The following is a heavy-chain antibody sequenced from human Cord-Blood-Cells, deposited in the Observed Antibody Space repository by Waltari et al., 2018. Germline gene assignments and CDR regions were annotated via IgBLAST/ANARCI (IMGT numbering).Heavy chain of an antibody. CDR2: IIPIFGTA. D-gene: IGHD2-2*01. Sequence: QVQLVQSGAEVKKPGSSVKVSCKASGGTFSSYAISLVRPAPGQGLERMGGIIPIFGTANYAQKFQGRVTITADKSTSTAYMELSSLRSEDTAVYYCARDKESTRTSCYDYWGQGTLVTVSS. CDR1: GGTFSSYA. V-gene: IGHV1-69*06. J-gene: IGHJ4*02. CDR3: ARDKESTRTSCYDY.